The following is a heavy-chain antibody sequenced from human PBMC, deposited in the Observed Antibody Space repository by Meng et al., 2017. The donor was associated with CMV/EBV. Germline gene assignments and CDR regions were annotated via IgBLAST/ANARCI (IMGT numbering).Heavy chain of an antibody. Sequence: GSLRLSCSVSGDSIRNYYWSWIRQPPGKGLEWIGHSYYSGSTNYNPPRKSRVTMSLDTSNNQVSLTVNSVTAADTAVYYCARAGGLRFLEWLSVWFDPWGQGTLVTVSS. CDR3: ARAGGLRFLEWLSVWFDP. D-gene: IGHD3-3*01. V-gene: IGHV4-59*01. J-gene: IGHJ5*02. CDR2: SYYSGST. CDR1: GDSIRNYY.